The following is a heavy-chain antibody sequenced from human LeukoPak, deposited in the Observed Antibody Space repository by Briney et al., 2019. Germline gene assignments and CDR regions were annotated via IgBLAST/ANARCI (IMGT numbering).Heavy chain of an antibody. CDR2: ISAYNGNT. CDR3: VFWSYHNWFDP. D-gene: IGHD3-16*02. V-gene: IGHV1-18*01. Sequence: ASVKVSCKASGGTFSSYAISWVRQAPGQGLEWMGWISAYNGNTNYAQKLQGRVTMTTDTSTSTAYMELRSLRSDDTAVYYCVFWSYHNWFDPWGQGTLVTVSS. CDR1: GGTFSSYA. J-gene: IGHJ5*02.